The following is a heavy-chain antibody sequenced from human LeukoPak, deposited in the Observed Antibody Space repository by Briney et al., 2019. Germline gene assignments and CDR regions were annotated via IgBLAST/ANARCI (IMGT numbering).Heavy chain of an antibody. CDR3: SNGSGSYGAFDI. J-gene: IGHJ3*02. Sequence: PSETLPLTCAVSGGSISSSNWWSWVRQPPGKGLEWIGEIYHSGSTNYNPSLKSRVTISVDKSKNQFSLKPSSVTAADTAVYYCSNGSGSYGAFDIWGQGTMVTVSS. V-gene: IGHV4-4*02. D-gene: IGHD3-10*01. CDR2: IYHSGST. CDR1: GGSISSSNW.